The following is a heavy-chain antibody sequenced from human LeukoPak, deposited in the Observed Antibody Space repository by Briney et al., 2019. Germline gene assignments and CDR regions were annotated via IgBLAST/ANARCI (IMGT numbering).Heavy chain of an antibody. D-gene: IGHD2-15*01. CDR2: INGRGITI. J-gene: IGHJ4*02. V-gene: IGHV3-48*03. CDR3: ARDQPSVGWGFDS. Sequence: GGSLRLSCAASGFTFSSYEMNWVRQAPGRGLEWVANINGRGITIHYADSFRGRFTISRDNTKNSLNLQMNNLRAEDTGLYYCARDQPSVGWGFDSWGRGTLVIVSS. CDR1: GFTFSSYE.